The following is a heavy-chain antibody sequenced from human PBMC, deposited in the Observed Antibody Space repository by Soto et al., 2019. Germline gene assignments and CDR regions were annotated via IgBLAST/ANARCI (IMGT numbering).Heavy chain of an antibody. CDR3: ARFIAVAGTGFDY. D-gene: IGHD6-19*01. Sequence: ASVKVSCKASGYTFSNYYMQWVRQAPGQGLEWMGIINPNDGTTSYALKFRGRVTMSRDTPTSTVYMELSSLRSEDTAVYYCARFIAVAGTGFDYWGQGTLVTVSS. CDR2: INPNDGTT. J-gene: IGHJ4*02. V-gene: IGHV1-46*01. CDR1: GYTFSNYY.